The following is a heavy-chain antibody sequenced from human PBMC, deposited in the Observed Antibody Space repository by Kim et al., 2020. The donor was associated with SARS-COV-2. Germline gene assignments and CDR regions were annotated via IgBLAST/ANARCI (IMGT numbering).Heavy chain of an antibody. CDR1: GGSISLYY. CDR2: IYSSGST. V-gene: IGHV4-59*08. J-gene: IGHJ1*01. Sequence: SETLSLTCTVSGGSISLYYWSWIRQPPGKGLEWIGYIYSSGSTNYNPSLKSRVTISVDASKNQFFLNLTSLTAAATSVYYCARHGAAVAGTRGEYLGQGT. CDR3: ARHGAAVAGTRGEY. D-gene: IGHD6-19*01.